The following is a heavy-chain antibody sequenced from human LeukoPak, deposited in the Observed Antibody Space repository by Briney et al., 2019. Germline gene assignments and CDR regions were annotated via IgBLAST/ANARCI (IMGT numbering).Heavy chain of an antibody. CDR2: IYPRDGST. Sequence: ASVKVTCKASGYSFTSNYIHWVRQAPGQGLEWMGMIYPRDGSTSYAQKFQGRVTVTRDTSTSTVHMELSGLRSEDTAVYYCARDQEAFDYWGQGTLVTVSS. J-gene: IGHJ4*02. CDR1: GYSFTSNY. CDR3: ARDQEAFDY. V-gene: IGHV1-46*01.